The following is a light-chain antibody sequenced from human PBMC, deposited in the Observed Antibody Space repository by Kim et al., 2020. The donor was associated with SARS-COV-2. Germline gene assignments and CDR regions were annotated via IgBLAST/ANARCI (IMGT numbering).Light chain of an antibody. V-gene: IGLV4-69*01. CDR1: RGKGSYA. CDR2: LNSDGSH. CDR3: QTWGNFIQV. Sequence: ASVMRSSSSSRGKGSYAIARHQRQPEEGPRDWIKLNSDGSHSKGDGIPVRVSGSSSWAALYLTISSLQSEDESDYYCQTWGNFIQVFGGGTQLTVL. J-gene: IGLJ3*02.